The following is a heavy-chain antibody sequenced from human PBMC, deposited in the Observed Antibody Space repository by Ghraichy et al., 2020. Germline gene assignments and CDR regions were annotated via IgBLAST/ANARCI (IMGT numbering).Heavy chain of an antibody. CDR1: GFIFNSYA. D-gene: IGHD2-21*02. Sequence: LSLTCAASGFIFNSYAMHWVRQAPGKGLEWLTLISYDGRNLHYADAVRGRFTISRDDSSNTLYLQMNSLRLEDSGVYFCARDLTVDHWGQGTLVTVAS. J-gene: IGHJ4*02. CDR2: ISYDGRNL. CDR3: ARDLTVDH. V-gene: IGHV3-30*03.